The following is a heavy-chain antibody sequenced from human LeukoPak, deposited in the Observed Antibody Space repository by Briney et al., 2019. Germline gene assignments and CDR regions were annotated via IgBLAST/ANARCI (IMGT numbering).Heavy chain of an antibody. V-gene: IGHV1-2*02. J-gene: IGHJ6*03. D-gene: IGHD6-13*01. CDR2: INPNSGGT. CDR1: GYTFTGYY. Sequence: ASVKVSCKASGYTFTGYYMHWVRQAPGQGLEWMGWINPNSGGTNYAQKFQGRVTMTRDTSISTAYMELSRLRSDDTAVYYCARDAIAAAGTQLPYYYYYMDVWGKGTTVTVSS. CDR3: ARDAIAAAGTQLPYYYYYMDV.